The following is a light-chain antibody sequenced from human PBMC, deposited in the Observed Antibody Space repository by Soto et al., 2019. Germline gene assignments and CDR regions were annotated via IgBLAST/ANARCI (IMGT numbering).Light chain of an antibody. CDR2: DVT. CDR1: SSDFGSYNL. V-gene: IGLV2-23*02. Sequence: QSVLTQPASVSGSPGQSITISCTGSSSDFGSYNLVSWYQQHPGKVPKLIIYDVTKRPSGVPDRFSGSKSGNTASLTISGLQAEDEADYYCCSYAGSYCYVFGTGTQLTVL. CDR3: CSYAGSYCYV. J-gene: IGLJ1*01.